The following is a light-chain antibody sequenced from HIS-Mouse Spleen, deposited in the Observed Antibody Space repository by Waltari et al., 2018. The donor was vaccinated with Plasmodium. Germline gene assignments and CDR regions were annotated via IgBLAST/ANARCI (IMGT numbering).Light chain of an antibody. V-gene: IGLV2-8*01. CDR2: EVS. CDR1: SSDVGGYNY. Sequence: QSALTQPPSASGSPGQSVTISCTGTSSDVGGYNYVSWYQQHPGKAPKPMIYEVSKRPSGVPDRFTGAKPGHTASLTVSGLQAEDEADYYCSSYAGSNNVVFGGGTKLTVL. J-gene: IGLJ2*01. CDR3: SSYAGSNNVV.